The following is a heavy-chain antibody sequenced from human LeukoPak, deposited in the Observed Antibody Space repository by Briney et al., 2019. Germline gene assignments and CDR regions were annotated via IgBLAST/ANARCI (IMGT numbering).Heavy chain of an antibody. J-gene: IGHJ3*01. CDR3: AREFSPEDAFDL. V-gene: IGHV3-74*01. Sequence: GGPLRLSCTAPGFTLTINWLPWVPQVQGKGREWAPRVNTYGTNTNYADSVRGRFTISRDNAKNTLYLQMDSLRAEDSAIYYCAREFSPEDAFDLWGQGTRVTVSS. CDR2: VNTYGTNT. CDR1: GFTLTINW.